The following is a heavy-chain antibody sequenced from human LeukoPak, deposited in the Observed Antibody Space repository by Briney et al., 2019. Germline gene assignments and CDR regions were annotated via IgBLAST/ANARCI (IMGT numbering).Heavy chain of an antibody. CDR3: AKAGSGVPIVVVPAAFDF. CDR1: GLTFSDYA. V-gene: IGHV3-23*01. J-gene: IGHJ4*02. Sequence: GGFLRLSCAVSGLTFSDYAMTWVRQAPGKGLEWVSTVSGSGGQTHYADSVKGRFVISRDNFRNTLYLQMNILWVEDTAIYYCAKAGSGVPIVVVPAAFDFWGQGTLVTVSS. CDR2: VSGSGGQT. D-gene: IGHD2-21*01.